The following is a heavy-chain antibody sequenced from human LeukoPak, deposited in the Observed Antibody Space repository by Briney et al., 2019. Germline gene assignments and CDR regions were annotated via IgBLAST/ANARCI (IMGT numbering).Heavy chain of an antibody. Sequence: GGSLRLSCAASGFTFSSYWMHWVRQAPGKGLVWVSRINSDGSSTSYADSVKGRFTISRDNAKNTLYLQMNSLRAEDTAVYYCAKCFWGGYYYYMDVWGKGTTVTVSS. CDR2: INSDGSST. D-gene: IGHD3-3*01. V-gene: IGHV3-74*01. CDR1: GFTFSSYW. CDR3: AKCFWGGYYYYMDV. J-gene: IGHJ6*03.